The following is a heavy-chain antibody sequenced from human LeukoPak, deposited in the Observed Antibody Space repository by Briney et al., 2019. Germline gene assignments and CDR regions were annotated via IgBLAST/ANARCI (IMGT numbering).Heavy chain of an antibody. J-gene: IGHJ5*02. CDR1: GGSIDNSY. D-gene: IGHD2/OR15-2a*01. Sequence: SETLSLTCTVSGGSIDNSYWSWIRQPAGKGLEWIGRIYSSGSTNYNPSLKSRVTMSVDTSKNQFSLKLSSVTAADTALYYCARLNRWFDPWGQGTLVTVSS. CDR3: ARLNRWFDP. CDR2: IYSSGST. V-gene: IGHV4-4*07.